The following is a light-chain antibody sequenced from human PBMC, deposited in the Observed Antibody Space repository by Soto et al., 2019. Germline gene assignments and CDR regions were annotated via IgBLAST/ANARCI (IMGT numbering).Light chain of an antibody. V-gene: IGLV2-14*01. Sequence: QSALTQPASVSGSPGQSITISCTGTSSDVGGYNYVSWYQQHPGKAPKLMIYDVSNRPSGVSNRFSGSKSSNTASLTISGLQAEDEADYYCSSYTSSSRVFGGGTKVTVL. CDR1: SSDVGGYNY. CDR2: DVS. J-gene: IGLJ2*01. CDR3: SSYTSSSRV.